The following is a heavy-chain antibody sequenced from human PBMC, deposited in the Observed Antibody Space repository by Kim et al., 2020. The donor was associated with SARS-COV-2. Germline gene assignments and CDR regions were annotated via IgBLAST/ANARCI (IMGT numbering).Heavy chain of an antibody. Sequence: SQKFQGRVTITRDTSASTAYMELSSLRSEDTAVYYCARDKVGGSGSSLDYWGQGTLVTVSS. V-gene: IGHV1-3*01. CDR3: ARDKVGGSGSSLDY. D-gene: IGHD3-10*01. J-gene: IGHJ4*02.